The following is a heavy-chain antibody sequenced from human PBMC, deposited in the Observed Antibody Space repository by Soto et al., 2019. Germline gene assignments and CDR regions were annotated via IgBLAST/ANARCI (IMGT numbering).Heavy chain of an antibody. CDR2: IYYSGST. D-gene: IGHD3-10*01. Sequence: SETLSLTCAVYGGSVNGYYWNWIRQPPGKGLEWIGYIYYSGSTYYSPSFKSRVILSVDTSKSQFSLNLTSATAADTAVYFCARESGPGSFDWFDAWGQGTPVTVSS. V-gene: IGHV4-34*11. J-gene: IGHJ5*02. CDR3: ARESGPGSFDWFDA. CDR1: GGSVNGYY.